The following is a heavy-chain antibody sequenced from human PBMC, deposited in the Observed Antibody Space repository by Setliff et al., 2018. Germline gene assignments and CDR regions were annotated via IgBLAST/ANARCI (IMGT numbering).Heavy chain of an antibody. CDR3: TFARDGYDVFDI. D-gene: IGHD5-18*01. CDR1: GFTFSSYA. J-gene: IGHJ3*02. CDR2: IRGRTDNYAT. Sequence: PGGSLRLSCSASGFTFSSYAMHWVRQASVKGLEWIGRIRGRTDNYATAYAASVRGRFTISRDDSKNTAYLQMNSLKTEDTAVYYCTFARDGYDVFDIWGQGTMVTVSS. V-gene: IGHV3-73*01.